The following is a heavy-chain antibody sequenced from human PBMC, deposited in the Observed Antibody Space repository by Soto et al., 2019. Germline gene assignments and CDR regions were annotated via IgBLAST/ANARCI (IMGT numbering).Heavy chain of an antibody. J-gene: IGHJ5*01. CDR1: GASITSGHYY. CDR2: IHDSGST. Sequence: SETLSLTCTVSGASITSGHYYWNWIRQPPGKGLEWFGYIHDSGSTHSNPSLKSRLTISVDTSENQFSLRLTSVTAADAAVYYCARGFNSGWSDWFDSWGQGILVTVSS. V-gene: IGHV4-30-4*01. D-gene: IGHD6-19*01. CDR3: ARGFNSGWSDWFDS.